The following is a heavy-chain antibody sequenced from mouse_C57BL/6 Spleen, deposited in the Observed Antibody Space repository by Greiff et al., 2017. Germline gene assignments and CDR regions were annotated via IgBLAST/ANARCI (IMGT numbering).Heavy chain of an antibody. CDR1: GYSITSGYY. CDR2: ISYDGSN. CDR3: ARILYYYGSSYVGWYFDV. J-gene: IGHJ1*03. Sequence: VQLQQSGPGLVKPSQSLSLTCSVTGYSITSGYYWNWIRQFPGNKLEWMGYISYDGSNNYNPSLKNRISITRDTSKNQFFLKLNSVTTEDTATYYCARILYYYGSSYVGWYFDVWGTGTTVTVSS. D-gene: IGHD1-1*01. V-gene: IGHV3-6*01.